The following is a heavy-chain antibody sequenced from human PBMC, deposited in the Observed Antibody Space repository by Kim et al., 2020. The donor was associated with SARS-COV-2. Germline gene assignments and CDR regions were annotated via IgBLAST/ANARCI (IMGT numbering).Heavy chain of an antibody. CDR3: AKGRAAGDYYYYGMDV. Sequence: SVKGRFNSSRDNAKNSLYLQRNSLGAEDTALYYCAKGRAAGDYYYYGMDVWGQGTTVTVSS. J-gene: IGHJ6*02. V-gene: IGHV3-9*01. D-gene: IGHD6-13*01.